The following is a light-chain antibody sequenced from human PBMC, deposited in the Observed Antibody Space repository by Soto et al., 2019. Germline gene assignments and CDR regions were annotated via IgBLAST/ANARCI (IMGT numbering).Light chain of an antibody. CDR2: SNN. CDR3: AAWDDSLNGPGV. J-gene: IGLJ3*02. CDR1: SSNIGTNY. V-gene: IGLV1-47*01. Sequence: QSVLTQPPSASGTPGQRVTISCSGSSSNIGTNYVYWYQQLPGTAPKLLINSNNQRPSGVPDRFSGSKSGTSASLAISGLRSEDEADYFCAAWDDSLNGPGVFGGGTKLTVL.